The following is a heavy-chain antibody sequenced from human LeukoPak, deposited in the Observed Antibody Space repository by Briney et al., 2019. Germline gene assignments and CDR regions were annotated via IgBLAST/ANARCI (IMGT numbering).Heavy chain of an antibody. Sequence: GGSLRLSCAASGFNFSYYTMNWVRQAPGKGLEWVSSINRSGDYIYYTDSVKGRFTMSRDNAKNSLYLQMNSLRAEDTAVYYCARDRGIDYWGQGTLVTVSS. J-gene: IGHJ4*02. V-gene: IGHV3-21*01. D-gene: IGHD3-10*01. CDR1: GFNFSYYT. CDR2: INRSGDYI. CDR3: ARDRGIDY.